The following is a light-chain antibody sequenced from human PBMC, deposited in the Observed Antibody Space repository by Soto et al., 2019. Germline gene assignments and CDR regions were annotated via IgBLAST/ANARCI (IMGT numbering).Light chain of an antibody. V-gene: IGKV3-15*01. J-gene: IGKJ1*01. Sequence: EIVLTQSPGTLSLSPGERAPLSCRASQSITSTYLAWYQQKPGQAPRLLIYDASSRATGIPARFSGSGSGTEFTLTISSLQSEDFAVYYCLHYNKWPRWTFGQGTKVDIK. CDR1: QSITSTY. CDR2: DAS. CDR3: LHYNKWPRWT.